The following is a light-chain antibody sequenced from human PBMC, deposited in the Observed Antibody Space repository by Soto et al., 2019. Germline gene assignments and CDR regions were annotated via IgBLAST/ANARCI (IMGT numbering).Light chain of an antibody. J-gene: IGKJ4*01. CDR1: QSVNIY. CDR2: DAS. V-gene: IGKV3-11*01. Sequence: EIVLTQSPATLSLSPGEGATLSCRASQSVNIYLAWYQQKPGQAPRLLIYDASNRATGIPARFSGSGSGTDFTLTISSLEPEDIAVHYCQQRSNWRVTFGGGTKVDIK. CDR3: QQRSNWRVT.